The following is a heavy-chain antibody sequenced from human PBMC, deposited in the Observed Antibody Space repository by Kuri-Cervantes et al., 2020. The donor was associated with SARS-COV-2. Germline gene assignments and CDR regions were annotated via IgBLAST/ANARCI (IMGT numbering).Heavy chain of an antibody. CDR2: IGGSGVRT. J-gene: IGHJ1*01. V-gene: IGHV3-23*01. CDR3: AKVGGLREYFQN. Sequence: LSLTCAASGFTFSSYAMNWVRQAPGKGLEWVSVIGGSGVRTNYAGSVKGRFTISRDNSKNTLYLQMNSLRAEDTAVYYCAKVGGLREYFQNWGQGTLVTVSS. D-gene: IGHD3-16*01. CDR1: GFTFSSYA.